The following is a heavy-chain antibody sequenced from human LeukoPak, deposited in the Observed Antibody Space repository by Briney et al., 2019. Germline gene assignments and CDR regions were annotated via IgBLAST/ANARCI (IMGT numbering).Heavy chain of an antibody. D-gene: IGHD6-19*01. J-gene: IGHJ4*02. CDR3: ARHLGYSSSTRFYLYY. CDR2: IYYSGST. CDR1: GDSISGTNYY. Sequence: SETLSLTCTVSGDSISGTNYYWGWIRQPPGKGLEWIGSIYYSGSTYYKLSLKSRVTISVDTSKNQFSLKLSSVTAADTAVYYSARHLGYSSSTRFYLYYWGQGTLVTVSS. V-gene: IGHV4-39*01.